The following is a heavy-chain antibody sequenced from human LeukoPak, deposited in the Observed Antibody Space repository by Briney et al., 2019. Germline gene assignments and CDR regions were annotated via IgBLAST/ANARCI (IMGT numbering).Heavy chain of an antibody. J-gene: IGHJ4*02. Sequence: PGGSLRLSCTASGFGFCGFALDWVRQAPGKGLEWVSSIRDSGDSTYYADSVRGRFIISRDNSKNTLFLQVYSLRAEDTAVYYCAKGPHGHSPRPDSWGQGTLVTVSS. D-gene: IGHD5-18*01. CDR3: AKGPHGHSPRPDS. CDR2: IRDSGDST. V-gene: IGHV3-23*01. CDR1: GFGFCGFA.